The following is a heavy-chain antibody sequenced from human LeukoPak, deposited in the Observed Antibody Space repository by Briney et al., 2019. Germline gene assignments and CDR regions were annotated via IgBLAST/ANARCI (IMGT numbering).Heavy chain of an antibody. J-gene: IGHJ4*02. CDR3: AKDHWFGEGYYFDY. CDR1: GFTFSSYG. V-gene: IGHV3-30*02. CDR2: IRYDGSNK. D-gene: IGHD3-10*01. Sequence: GGSLRLSCAASGFTFSSYGMHWVRQAPGKGLEWVAFIRYDGSNKYYADSVKGRFTISRDNSKNTLYLQMNSLRAEDTAVYYCAKDHWFGEGYYFDYWGPGTLVTVSS.